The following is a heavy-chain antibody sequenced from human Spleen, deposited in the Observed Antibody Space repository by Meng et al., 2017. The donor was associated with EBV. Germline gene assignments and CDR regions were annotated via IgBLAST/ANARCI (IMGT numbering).Heavy chain of an antibody. CDR1: ECSGSRGNYN. V-gene: IGHV4-61*01. CDR3: ARGHSSDWDYFFDS. D-gene: IGHD6-19*01. Sequence: VHLMDSGPGVVQPVDTLPLPSLACECSGSRGNYNWTWIGQSPGKGLEWIDYIHYSWASNYNPSLKSRVSISLVTSKNQFSLRVNAVTTADTAVYFCARGHSSDWDYFFDSWGLGTLVTVSS. J-gene: IGHJ4*02. CDR2: IHYSWAS.